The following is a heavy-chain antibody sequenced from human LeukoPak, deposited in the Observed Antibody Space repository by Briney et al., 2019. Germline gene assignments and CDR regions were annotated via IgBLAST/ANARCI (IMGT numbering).Heavy chain of an antibody. CDR2: ITGNGNTK. CDR1: GLTFSSFE. J-gene: IGHJ4*02. Sequence: QSGGSLRLSCAAAGLTFSSFEMHWVRQAPGKGLEWVSYITGNGNTKYYADSVKGRFTISRDNAENSLYLQMNSLRAEDTAVYYCARDSYSGGIPFDLWGQGTLVTVAS. V-gene: IGHV3-48*03. D-gene: IGHD1-26*01. CDR3: ARDSYSGGIPFDL.